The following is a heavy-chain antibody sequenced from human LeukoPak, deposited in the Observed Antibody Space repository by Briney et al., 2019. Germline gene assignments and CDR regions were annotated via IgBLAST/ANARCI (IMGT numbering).Heavy chain of an antibody. D-gene: IGHD3-9*01. V-gene: IGHV2-5*02. J-gene: IGHJ4*02. CDR3: ARSPYYDILTGSRGTFDY. CDR2: IYWDEDK. Sequence: ESGPTLVHPTPPLTLTCTFSGFSFSTSGVGVGWIRQPPGKALEWLAVIYWDEDKRYRPSLKSRLTITKDTSKNQVVLTMTNMDPVDTATYYCARSPYYDILTGSRGTFDYWGRGILVTVSS. CDR1: GFSFSTSGVG.